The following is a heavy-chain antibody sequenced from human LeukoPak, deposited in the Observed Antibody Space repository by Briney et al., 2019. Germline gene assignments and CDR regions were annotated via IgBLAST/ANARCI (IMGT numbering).Heavy chain of an antibody. CDR3: ARLPQARQTDFDY. CDR2: INRGDSDA. J-gene: IGHJ4*02. V-gene: IGHV5-51*01. D-gene: IGHD1-14*01. CDR1: GCTFTNYW. Sequence: GESLRISCKGSGCTFTNYWVGWVRQMPGKGLEWMGIINRGDSDARYSPSFQGLVTISVDRSIDTAYLQWSSLKASDTAMYYCARLPQARQTDFDYWGQGTLVTVSS.